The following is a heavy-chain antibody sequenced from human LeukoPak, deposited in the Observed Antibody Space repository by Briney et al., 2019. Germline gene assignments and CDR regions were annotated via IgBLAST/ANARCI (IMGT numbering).Heavy chain of an antibody. D-gene: IGHD3-22*01. CDR3: ARVGSPHYYDSSGYYYY. V-gene: IGHV1-2*02. CDR2: INPNSGGT. J-gene: IGHJ4*02. Sequence: ASVKVSCKASGYTFTGYYMHWVRQAPGPGLEWMGWINPNSGGTNYAQKFQGRVTMTRDTSISTAYMELSRLRSDDTAVYYCARVGSPHYYDSSGYYYYWGQGTLVTVSS. CDR1: GYTFTGYY.